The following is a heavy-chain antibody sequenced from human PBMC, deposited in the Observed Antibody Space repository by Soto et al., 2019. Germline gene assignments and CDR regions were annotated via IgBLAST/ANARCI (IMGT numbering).Heavy chain of an antibody. Sequence: SVKVSCKASGGTFSSYAISWVRQAPGQGLEWMGGIIPIFGTANYAQKFQGRVTITADESTSTAYMELSSLRSEDTAVYYCARPPTASLDAFEIWGQGTMVTVSS. CDR2: IIPIFGTA. CDR1: GGTFSSYA. CDR3: ARPPTASLDAFEI. V-gene: IGHV1-69*13. J-gene: IGHJ3*02.